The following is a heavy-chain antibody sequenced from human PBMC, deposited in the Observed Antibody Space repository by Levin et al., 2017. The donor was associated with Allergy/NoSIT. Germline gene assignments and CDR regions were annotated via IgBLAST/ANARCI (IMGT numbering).Heavy chain of an antibody. Sequence: SETLSLTCAVSGESIRRNTYYWGWIRQSPGKGLEWIGSIYFSGSTYYNPSLRNRVTLSTDTSSNCLSLRLTSVTAADTALSVCAGFCSSSRCSDLPSYGMDVWGQGTTVTVSS. D-gene: IGHD2-2*01. J-gene: IGHJ6*02. CDR3: AGFCSSSRCSDLPSYGMDV. V-gene: IGHV4-39*02. CDR2: IYFSGST. CDR1: GESIRRNTYY.